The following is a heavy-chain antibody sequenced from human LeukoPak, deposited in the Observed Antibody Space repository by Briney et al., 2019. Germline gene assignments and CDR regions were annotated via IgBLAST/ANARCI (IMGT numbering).Heavy chain of an antibody. D-gene: IGHD2-2*01. CDR1: GGSISSYY. CDR2: IYSSGST. V-gene: IGHV4-4*09. J-gene: IGHJ4*02. CDR3: ARTYSTSSNFDY. Sequence: PSETLSLTCTVSGGSISSYYWSWVRQPPGKGLEWIGYIYSSGSTNYNPSLKSRVTISVDTSKKQFSLKLSSVTAADTALYYCARTYSTSSNFDYWDQGTLVTVSS.